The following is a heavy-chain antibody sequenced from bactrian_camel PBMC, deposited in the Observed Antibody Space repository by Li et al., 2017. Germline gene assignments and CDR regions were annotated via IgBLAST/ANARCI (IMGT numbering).Heavy chain of an antibody. CDR1: GFTFEDYY. J-gene: IGHJ6*01. D-gene: IGHD7*01. CDR2: ISIKGST. CDR3: AADRAERVGLKWWHPPAFGY. Sequence: VQLVESGGGSVRAGGSLRLSCAASGFTFEDYYMSWVRQAPGKGLEWVSSISIKGSTYYADSVKGRFTISRDNANNKVYLQMTSLLPEDTALYYCAADRAERVGLKWWHPPAFGYWGQGTQVTVS. V-gene: IGHV3S10*01.